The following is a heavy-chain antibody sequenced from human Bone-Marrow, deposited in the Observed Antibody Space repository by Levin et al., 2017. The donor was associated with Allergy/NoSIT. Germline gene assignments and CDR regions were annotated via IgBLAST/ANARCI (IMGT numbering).Heavy chain of an antibody. CDR3: ARGRLIFTERWLPSYSSSANYFDY. D-gene: IGHD5-24*01. J-gene: IGHJ4*02. CDR1: GGSFSGYY. Sequence: PGGSLRLSCAVYGGSFSGYYWSWIRQPPGKGLEWIGEINHSGSTNYNPSLKSRVTISVDTSKNQFSLKLSSVTAADTAVYYCARGRLIFTERWLPSYSSSANYFDYWGQGTLVTVSS. CDR2: INHSGST. V-gene: IGHV4-34*01.